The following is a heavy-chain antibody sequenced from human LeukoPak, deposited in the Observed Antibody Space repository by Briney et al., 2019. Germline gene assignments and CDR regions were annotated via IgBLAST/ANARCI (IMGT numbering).Heavy chain of an antibody. CDR2: ISYDGSTK. J-gene: IGHJ6*02. CDR3: AKAYCTGGSCYGRYYYGMDV. V-gene: IGHV3-30*18. Sequence: GGSLRLSCAASGFTFSTYAIHWVRQAPGKGPEWLAVISYDGSTKYYADSVKGRFTISRDNSKNTMYLQMDSLRPEDTAVFYCAKAYCTGGSCYGRYYYGMDVWGQGTLVTVSS. D-gene: IGHD2-15*01. CDR1: GFTFSTYA.